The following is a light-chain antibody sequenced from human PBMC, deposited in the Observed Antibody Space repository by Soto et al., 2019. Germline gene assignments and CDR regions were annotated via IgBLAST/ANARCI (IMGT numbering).Light chain of an antibody. V-gene: IGLV2-18*02. Sequence: QSVLTQPPSVSGSPGQSGTISCTGTSSDVGSYHRVSWYQQPPGTAPKLVIYEVSNRPSGVPDRFSGSKSGNTASLTISGLQDEDEADYYCSSYTSSSSLVVFGGGTKLTVL. CDR3: SSYTSSSSLVV. CDR2: EVS. CDR1: SSDVGSYHR. J-gene: IGLJ2*01.